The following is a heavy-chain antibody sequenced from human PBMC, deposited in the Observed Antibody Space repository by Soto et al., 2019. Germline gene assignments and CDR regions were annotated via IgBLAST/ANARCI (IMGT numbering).Heavy chain of an antibody. Sequence: PGGSLRLSCAASGFTFSSDAMSWVRQAPGKGLEWVSAISGSGGSTYYADSVKGRFTISRDNSKNTLYLQMNSLRAEDTAVYYCAKDLPYRYCSSTSCYAGVGGEIDYWGQGTLVTVSS. CDR3: AKDLPYRYCSSTSCYAGVGGEIDY. V-gene: IGHV3-23*01. CDR2: ISGSGGST. J-gene: IGHJ4*02. D-gene: IGHD2-2*01. CDR1: GFTFSSDA.